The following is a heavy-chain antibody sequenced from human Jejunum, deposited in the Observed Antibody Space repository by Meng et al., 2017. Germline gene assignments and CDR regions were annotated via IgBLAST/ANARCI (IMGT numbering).Heavy chain of an antibody. CDR2: ISTSGTTI. V-gene: IGHV3-48*03. CDR1: GFSFSSYE. D-gene: IGHD3-22*01. J-gene: IGHJ4*02. Sequence: GAFLKTSCAASGFSFSSYEVNWVRQAPGKGLEWGSSISTSGTTIYYADSVKGRFTISRDNAKNSLYLQMNSLRAVDTAVYYCARGRYYDSSGYDVGFDDWGQGTLVTVSS. CDR3: ARGRYYDSSGYDVGFDD.